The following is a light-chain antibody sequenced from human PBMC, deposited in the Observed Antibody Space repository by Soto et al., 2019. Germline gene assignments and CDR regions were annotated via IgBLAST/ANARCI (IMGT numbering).Light chain of an antibody. Sequence: SALTQPPSASGSPGQSVTISCTGTSSDVGGYNYVSWYQQHPSKAPKLMIYEVSKRPSGVPDRFSGSKSGNTASLTVAGLQAEDEADYYCSSYAGSNNYVFGTGTKVTVL. CDR1: SSDVGGYNY. J-gene: IGLJ1*01. CDR3: SSYAGSNNYV. V-gene: IGLV2-8*01. CDR2: EVS.